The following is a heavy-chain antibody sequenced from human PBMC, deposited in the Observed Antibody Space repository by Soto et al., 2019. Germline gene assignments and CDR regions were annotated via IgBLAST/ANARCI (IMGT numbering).Heavy chain of an antibody. J-gene: IGHJ4*02. Sequence: GGSLRLSCAASGFIFSDFQINWVRQAPGMGLEWLSSITGTSAFTHYADSIEGRFTISRDNPNNLLFLQMDNLRPEDTAVYYCARDNLAFQGAFEIWGQGTLGTVSS. CDR2: ITGTSAFT. D-gene: IGHD3-16*01. CDR3: ARDNLAFQGAFEI. V-gene: IGHV3-21*01. CDR1: GFIFSDFQ.